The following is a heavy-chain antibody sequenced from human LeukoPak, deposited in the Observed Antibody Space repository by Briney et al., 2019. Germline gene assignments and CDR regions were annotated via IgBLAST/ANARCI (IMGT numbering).Heavy chain of an antibody. Sequence: SETLSLTCSVSGGSISSGSYYWSWIRQPAGKGLEWIGRFYTSGSTNYNPSLKSRVTISVDTSKNQFSLKLNSVTAADTAVYYCATFAGDYQDAFDIWGQGTMVTVSS. D-gene: IGHD4-17*01. CDR2: FYTSGST. CDR3: ATFAGDYQDAFDI. J-gene: IGHJ3*02. V-gene: IGHV4-61*02. CDR1: GGSISSGSYY.